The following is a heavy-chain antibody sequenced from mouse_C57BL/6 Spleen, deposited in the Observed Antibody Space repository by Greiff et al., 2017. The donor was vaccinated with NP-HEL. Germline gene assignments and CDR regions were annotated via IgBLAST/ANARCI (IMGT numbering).Heavy chain of an antibody. V-gene: IGHV1-80*01. CDR2: IYPGDGDT. CDR3: ARPTVENAMDY. CDR1: GYAFSSYW. D-gene: IGHD1-1*01. J-gene: IGHJ4*01. Sequence: VQLQESGAELVKPGASVKISCKASGYAFSSYWMNWVKQRPGKGLEWIGQIYPGDGDTNYNGKFKGKATLTADKSSSTAYMQLSSLTSEDSAVYFCARPTVENAMDYWGQGTSVTVSS.